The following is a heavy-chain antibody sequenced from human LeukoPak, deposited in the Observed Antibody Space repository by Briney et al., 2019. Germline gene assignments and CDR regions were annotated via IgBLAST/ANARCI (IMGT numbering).Heavy chain of an antibody. J-gene: IGHJ4*02. CDR2: INHSGST. CDR1: GGSFSGYY. CDR3: ARGRVLWFGELIIFDY. V-gene: IGHV4-34*01. Sequence: SETLSLTCAVYGGSFSGYYWSWIRQPPGKGLEWIGEINHSGSTNYNPSLKSRVTISVDTSKNQFSLKLSSVTAADTAVYYCARGRVLWFGELIIFDYWGQGTLVTVSS. D-gene: IGHD3-10*01.